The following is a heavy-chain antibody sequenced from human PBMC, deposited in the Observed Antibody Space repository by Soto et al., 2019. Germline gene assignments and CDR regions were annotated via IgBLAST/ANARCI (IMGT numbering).Heavy chain of an antibody. J-gene: IGHJ5*02. CDR1: GFPFSSYS. V-gene: IGHV3-33*01. CDR2: IWYDGTKK. CDR3: ARVLGAYCSSTSCYAGRFDP. Sequence: GSLRLSCAASGFPFSSYSMDWVRQAPGKGLEWVAFIWYDGTKKYAADSVKGRFTISRDNSKSTLYLQMDSLRAEDTAVYYCARVLGAYCSSTSCYAGRFDPWGQGTLVTVSS. D-gene: IGHD2-2*01.